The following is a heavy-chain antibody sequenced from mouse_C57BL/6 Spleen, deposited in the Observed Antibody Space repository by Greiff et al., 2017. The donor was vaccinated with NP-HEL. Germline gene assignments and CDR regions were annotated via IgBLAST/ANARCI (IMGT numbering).Heavy chain of an antibody. CDR1: GYTFTSYW. V-gene: IGHV1-55*01. D-gene: IGHD1-1*01. CDR2: IYPGSGST. Sequence: QVQLKQSGAELVKPGASVKMSCKASGYTFTSYWITWVKQRPGQGLEWIGDIYPGSGSTNYNEKFKSKATLTVDTSSSTAYMQLSSLTSEDSAVYYCARWGTTVVDAMDYWGQGTSVTVSS. J-gene: IGHJ4*01. CDR3: ARWGTTVVDAMDY.